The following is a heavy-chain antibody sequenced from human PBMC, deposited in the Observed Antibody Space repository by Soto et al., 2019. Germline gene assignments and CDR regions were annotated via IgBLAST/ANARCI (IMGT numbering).Heavy chain of an antibody. D-gene: IGHD6-13*01. J-gene: IGHJ5*02. V-gene: IGHV3-48*02. CDR3: ARDNGIAGSFDP. Sequence: PGGSLRLSCAASGFTFSTYSMNWVRQAPGKGLEWISYITSSSTTIFYADSVKGRFTISRENAKNSLYLQMNSLRDEDTSVYYCARDNGIAGSFDPWGQGTLVPVSS. CDR1: GFTFSTYS. CDR2: ITSSSTTI.